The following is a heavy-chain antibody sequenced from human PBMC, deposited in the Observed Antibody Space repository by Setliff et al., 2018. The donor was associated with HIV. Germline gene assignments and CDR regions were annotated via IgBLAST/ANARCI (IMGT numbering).Heavy chain of an antibody. V-gene: IGHV3-21*01. D-gene: IGHD1-26*01. CDR1: GFTFSSYN. CDR3: VKGGRYSADPLDY. CDR2: ISSSSSYI. J-gene: IGHJ4*02. Sequence: PGGSLRLSCAASGFTFSSYNMNWVRQAPGKGLEWVSSISSSSSYIYYADSVKGRFTISRDNSKNTLYLQMSSLRAEDTAVYYCVKGGRYSADPLDYWGQGTLVTVSS.